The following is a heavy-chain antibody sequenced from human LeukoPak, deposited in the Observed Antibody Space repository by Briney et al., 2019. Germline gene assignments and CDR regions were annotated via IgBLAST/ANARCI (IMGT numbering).Heavy chain of an antibody. D-gene: IGHD3-22*01. CDR3: ARVYDSRGYRYNLSN. V-gene: IGHV4-31*03. CDR1: GVSLSSGVYY. Sequence: PSETLSLTCTVSGVSLSSGVYYWSWIRQHPGKGLEWIGYIYYSGSTYYNPSLKSRVTISVDTSKNQFSLKLSSVTAADTAVYYCARVYDSRGYRYNLSNCGQETLVTVSS. CDR2: IYYSGST. J-gene: IGHJ4*02.